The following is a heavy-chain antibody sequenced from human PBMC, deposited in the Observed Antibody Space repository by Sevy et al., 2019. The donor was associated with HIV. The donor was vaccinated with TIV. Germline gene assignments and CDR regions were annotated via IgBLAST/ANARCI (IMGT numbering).Heavy chain of an antibody. D-gene: IGHD4-17*01. V-gene: IGHV3-33*08. J-gene: IGHJ4*02. CDR1: GFTFSSYG. Sequence: GGSLRLSCAASGFTFSSYGMHWVRQAPGKGLEWVAVIWYDGSNKYYADSVKGRFTISRDNSKNTLYLQMNSLRAEDTAVYYCASDPGRGDYGFSFDYWGQGTLVTVSS. CDR3: ASDPGRGDYGFSFDY. CDR2: IWYDGSNK.